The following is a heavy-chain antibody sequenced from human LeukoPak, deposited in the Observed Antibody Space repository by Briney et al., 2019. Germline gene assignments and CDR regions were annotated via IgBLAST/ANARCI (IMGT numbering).Heavy chain of an antibody. CDR1: GFTFSSYS. CDR3: ARDISSSFLYSSSWYTFDY. V-gene: IGHV3-21*01. CDR2: ISSSSCYI. D-gene: IGHD6-13*01. J-gene: IGHJ4*02. Sequence: GGSLRLSCAASGFTFSSYSMNWVRQAPGKGLEWVSSISSSSCYIYYADSVKGRFTMSRDNSKNTLYLQMNSLRAEDTAVYYCARDISSSFLYSSSWYTFDYWGQGTLVTVSS.